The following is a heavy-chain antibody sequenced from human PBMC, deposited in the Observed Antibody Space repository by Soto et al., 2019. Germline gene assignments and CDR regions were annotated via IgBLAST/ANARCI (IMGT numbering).Heavy chain of an antibody. Sequence: QITLKESGPTLVKPTQTLTLTCTFSGFSLSSTRMAVGWIRQPPGKALEWLALIYWDDDKRYSPFLKSRHTITMDTSKTLVVLTMPNMDPVDTARYYCAHIVVAGLGYYFDYWGQGTLVTVSS. CDR3: AHIVVAGLGYYFDY. V-gene: IGHV2-5*02. J-gene: IGHJ4*02. CDR2: IYWDDDK. CDR1: GFSLSSTRMA. D-gene: IGHD6-19*01.